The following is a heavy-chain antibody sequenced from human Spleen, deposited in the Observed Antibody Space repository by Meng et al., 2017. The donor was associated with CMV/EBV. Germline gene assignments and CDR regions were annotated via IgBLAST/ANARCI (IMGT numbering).Heavy chain of an antibody. V-gene: IGHV1-18*01. CDR2: ISAYRGNT. CDR3: ARDYSINWGTDWFDP. Sequence: GGSLRLSCAASGFTFSSYGMHWVRQAPGQGLEWMGWISAYRGNTFYSQKFQGRVTMTTETSTRTAYMELRSLRSDDTAVYYCARDYSINWGTDWFDPWGQGTLVTVSS. D-gene: IGHD7-27*01. CDR1: GFTFSSYG. J-gene: IGHJ5*02.